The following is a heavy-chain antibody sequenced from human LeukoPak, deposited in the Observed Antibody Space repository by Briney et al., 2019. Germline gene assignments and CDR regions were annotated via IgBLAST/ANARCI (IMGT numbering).Heavy chain of an antibody. CDR2: IYYIGST. CDR1: GGSISSGDYY. Sequence: PSETLSLTCTVSGGSISSGDYYWSWIRQPPGKGLEWIGYIYYIGSTNYHPSLKSRVTISVDTSKNQFSLNLTSVTAADTAVYYCARVTGATIDYWGQGTLVTVSS. V-gene: IGHV4-61*08. D-gene: IGHD5-12*01. J-gene: IGHJ4*02. CDR3: ARVTGATIDY.